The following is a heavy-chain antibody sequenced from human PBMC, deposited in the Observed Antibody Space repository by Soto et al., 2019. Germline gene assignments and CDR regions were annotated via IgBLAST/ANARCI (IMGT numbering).Heavy chain of an antibody. D-gene: IGHD1-1*01. J-gene: IGHJ4*02. V-gene: IGHV2-5*02. CDR3: AHSLAWKSATHDH. CDR2: IYWDDDK. Sequence: QITLKESGPTLVQPTQTLTLTCAFSGFSLTSSGVAVGWVRQPPGRALEWLALIYWDDDKRYSPSLKSRLTITQDRSKNQDVLTMTNMDPVDTATYYCAHSLAWKSATHDHCGQGTLVAVSS. CDR1: GFSLTSSGVA.